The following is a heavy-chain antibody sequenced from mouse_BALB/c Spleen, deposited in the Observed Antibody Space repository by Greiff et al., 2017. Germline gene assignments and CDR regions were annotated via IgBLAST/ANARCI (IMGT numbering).Heavy chain of an antibody. D-gene: IGHD1-2*01. J-gene: IGHJ3*01. CDR2: INPNNGGT. Sequence: VQLQQSGPELVKPGASVKIPCKASGYTFTDYNMDWVKQSHGKSLEWIGDINPNNGGTIYNQKFKGKATLTVDKSSSTAYMELRSLTSEDTAVYYCARGYGAWFAYWGQGTRVTVSA. CDR3: ARGYGAWFAY. V-gene: IGHV1-18*01. CDR1: GYTFTDYN.